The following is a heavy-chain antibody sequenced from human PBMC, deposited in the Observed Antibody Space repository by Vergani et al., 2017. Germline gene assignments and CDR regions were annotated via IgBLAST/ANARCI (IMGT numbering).Heavy chain of an antibody. CDR1: GDIFRKSA. Sequence: QVQLAQSGAEVKRPGSSVKVSCKASGDIFRKSAISWVRQAPGQGLEWLGRIKPMFEVSNYAQEFQGRLTLTVEKSTNTAYLELNSLRSDDTAIYFCTRDSIKYADSADYFDHWGQGTLVTVSS. J-gene: IGHJ4*02. CDR2: IKPMFEVS. D-gene: IGHD2-8*01. V-gene: IGHV1-69*04. CDR3: TRDSIKYADSADYFDH.